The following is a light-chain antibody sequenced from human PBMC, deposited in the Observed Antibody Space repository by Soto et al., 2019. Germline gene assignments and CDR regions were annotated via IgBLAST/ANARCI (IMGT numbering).Light chain of an antibody. V-gene: IGKV3-11*01. CDR1: QSVSSY. Sequence: IVLTHSPATLSFSPLEISTLSFRSSQSVSSYLAWYQQKPGQAPRLLIYDASNRATGIPARFSGSGSGTDFTLTISSLEPEDFAVYYCKQRSNLITCGQGTRREIK. CDR3: KQRSNLIT. J-gene: IGKJ5*01. CDR2: DAS.